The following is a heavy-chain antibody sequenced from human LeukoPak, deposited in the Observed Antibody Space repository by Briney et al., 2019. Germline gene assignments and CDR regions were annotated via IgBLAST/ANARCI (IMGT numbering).Heavy chain of an antibody. Sequence: SETLSLTCTVSGGSISSSSYYWGWIRQPPGKGLEWIGSIYYSGSTYYNPSLKSRVTISVDTSKNQFSLKLSSVTAADTAVYYCARSKSELFNKSPAINWFDPWGQGTLVTVSS. CDR2: IYYSGST. D-gene: IGHD1-14*01. J-gene: IGHJ5*02. CDR3: ARSKSELFNKSPAINWFDP. CDR1: GGSISSSSYY. V-gene: IGHV4-39*01.